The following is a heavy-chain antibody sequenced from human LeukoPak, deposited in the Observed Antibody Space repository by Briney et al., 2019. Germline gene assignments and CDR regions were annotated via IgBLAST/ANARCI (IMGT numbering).Heavy chain of an antibody. J-gene: IGHJ5*02. V-gene: IGHV3-23*01. Sequence: GGSLRLSCAASGFTFSSYGMSWVRQAPGKGLEWVSAIRGSGGSTYYADSVKGRFTISRDNSKNTLYLQMNSLRAEDTAVYYCARDNLSETMVRGPAALGFDPWGQGTLVTVSS. CDR3: ARDNLSETMVRGPAALGFDP. D-gene: IGHD3-10*01. CDR1: GFTFSSYG. CDR2: IRGSGGST.